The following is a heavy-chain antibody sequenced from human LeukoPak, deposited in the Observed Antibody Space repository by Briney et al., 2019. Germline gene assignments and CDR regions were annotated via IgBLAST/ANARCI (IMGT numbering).Heavy chain of an antibody. CDR1: GFTFSSYA. J-gene: IGHJ4*02. Sequence: GGSLRLSCAASGFTFSSYAMSWVRQAPGKGLEWVSAISGSGGSTYYADSVKGRFTISRDNSKNTLYLQMSSLRAEDTAVYYRVKDRHPGNTMVRGVLAYWGQGTLVTVSS. CDR3: VKDRHPGNTMVRGVLAY. CDR2: ISGSGGST. V-gene: IGHV3-23*01. D-gene: IGHD3-10*01.